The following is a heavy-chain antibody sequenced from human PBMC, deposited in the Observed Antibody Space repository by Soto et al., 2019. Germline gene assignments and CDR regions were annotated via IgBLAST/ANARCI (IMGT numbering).Heavy chain of an antibody. J-gene: IGHJ4*02. Sequence: EVQLVESGGGLVQPGGSLKLCCAASGFPFGDSAIHWVRQASGKGLEWVGHIRSKGYNYATVFGASATGRFTISRDDSKNTAYLQMNSLRTGDTAVYYCTRANDYCNGGCCYFDYWGQGALVSVSS. CDR3: TRANDYCNGGCCYFDY. V-gene: IGHV3-73*02. CDR1: GFPFGDSA. D-gene: IGHD2-15*01. CDR2: IRSKGYNYAT.